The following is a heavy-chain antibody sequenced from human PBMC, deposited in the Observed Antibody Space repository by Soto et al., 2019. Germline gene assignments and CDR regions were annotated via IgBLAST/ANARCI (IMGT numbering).Heavy chain of an antibody. CDR1: GFTFSNAW. CDR2: IKSKTDGGTT. CDR3: TTGFGEFSKMVLDGY. J-gene: IGHJ4*02. Sequence: EVQLVESGGGLVKPGGSLRLSCAASGFTFSNAWMSWVRQAPGKGLEWVGRIKSKTDGGTTEYAAPVKGRFTISRDDSKNTLYLQMNSLKTEDTAVYYCTTGFGEFSKMVLDGYWGQGTLVTVSS. D-gene: IGHD3-10*01. V-gene: IGHV3-15*01.